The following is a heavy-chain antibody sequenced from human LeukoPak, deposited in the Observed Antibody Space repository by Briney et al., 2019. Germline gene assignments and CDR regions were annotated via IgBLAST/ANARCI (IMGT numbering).Heavy chain of an antibody. CDR1: GFTFSSYW. J-gene: IGHJ4*02. Sequence: GGSLRLSCVASGFTFSSYWTSWVRQTPGKGLEWVANIKEDGSEKYYVDSVKGRFTISRDNAKNSLYLEMTNLRAEDTAVYYCARDSSGNDYWGQGTLVTVSS. D-gene: IGHD6-19*01. CDR3: ARDSSGNDY. CDR2: IKEDGSEK. V-gene: IGHV3-7*01.